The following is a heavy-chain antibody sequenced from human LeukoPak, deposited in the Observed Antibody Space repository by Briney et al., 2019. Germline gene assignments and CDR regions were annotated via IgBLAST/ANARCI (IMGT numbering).Heavy chain of an antibody. V-gene: IGHV3-74*01. CDR3: ATVRSGSWDWFDP. J-gene: IGHJ5*02. Sequence: GGSLRLSCAASGFTFSSYWMHRVRHAPGKGLVWVSRINGDGSTTTYVDSVKGRFTIYRDNAKNTVYLQMNSLRVEDTAVYYCATVRSGSWDWFDPWGQGTLVTVSS. D-gene: IGHD3-10*01. CDR2: INGDGSTT. CDR1: GFTFSSYW.